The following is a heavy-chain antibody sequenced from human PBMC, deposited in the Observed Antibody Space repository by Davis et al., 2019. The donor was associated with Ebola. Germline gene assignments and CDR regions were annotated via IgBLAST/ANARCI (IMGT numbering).Heavy chain of an antibody. J-gene: IGHJ4*02. CDR3: ARGEPLYDFWSGYQYSYPDY. V-gene: IGHV1-2*06. CDR1: GYRFTGYY. D-gene: IGHD3-3*01. CDR2: ITPNSGIT. Sequence: ASVKVSCKASGYRFTGYYMHWVRQAPGQGLQWMGRITPNSGITLSAQKFQGRVTMTRNTSISTAYMELSSLRSEDTAVYYCARGEPLYDFWSGYQYSYPDYWGQGTLVTVSS.